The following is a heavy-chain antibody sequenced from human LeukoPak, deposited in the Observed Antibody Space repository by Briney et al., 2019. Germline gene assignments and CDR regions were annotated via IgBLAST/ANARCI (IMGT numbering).Heavy chain of an antibody. V-gene: IGHV1-69*13. CDR2: IIPIFGTA. J-gene: IGHJ6*03. Sequence: SVKVSCKASGGTFSSYAISWVRQAPGQGLEWMGGIIPIFGTANYAQKFQGRVTITADESTSTAYMELSSLRSEDTAVYYCARDLRKSYPDYYYYMDVWGKGTTVTVSS. D-gene: IGHD1-26*01. CDR1: GGTFSSYA. CDR3: ARDLRKSYPDYYYYMDV.